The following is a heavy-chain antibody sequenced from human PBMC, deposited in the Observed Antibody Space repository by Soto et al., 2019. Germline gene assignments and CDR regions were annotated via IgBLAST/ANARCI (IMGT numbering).Heavy chain of an antibody. J-gene: IGHJ4*02. CDR2: IYHSGST. Sequence: SETLSLTCAVSGGSISSSNWWSWVRQPPGKGLEWIGEIYHSGSTNYNPSLKSRVTISVDKSKNQFSLKLSSVTAADTAVYYCAREFPDVIAAAGTKDYWGQGTLVTVSS. CDR3: AREFPDVIAAAGTKDY. V-gene: IGHV4-4*02. D-gene: IGHD6-13*01. CDR1: GGSISSSNW.